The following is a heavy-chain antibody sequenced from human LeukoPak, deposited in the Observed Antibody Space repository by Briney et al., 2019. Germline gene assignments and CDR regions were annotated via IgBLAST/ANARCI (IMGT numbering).Heavy chain of an antibody. CDR3: ATDYYYDSSGSYYTVDY. V-gene: IGHV1-8*02. D-gene: IGHD3-22*01. Sequence: ASVKVSCKASGYTFTSYDINWVRQATGQGLEWMGWMNPTSGNTGYAQKFQGRVTMTRDTSISTAYMELSSLRSEDTAVYYCATDYYYDSSGSYYTVDYWGQGTLVTVSS. CDR2: MNPTSGNT. CDR1: GYTFTSYD. J-gene: IGHJ4*02.